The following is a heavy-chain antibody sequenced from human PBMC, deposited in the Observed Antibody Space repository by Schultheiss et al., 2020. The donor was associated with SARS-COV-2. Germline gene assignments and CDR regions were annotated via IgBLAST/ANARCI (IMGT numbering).Heavy chain of an antibody. CDR2: IKSKANDGTT. CDR1: GFTFSGSA. V-gene: IGHV3-15*01. Sequence: GESLKISCAASGFTFSGSAMHWVRQASGKGLEWVGRIKSKANDGTTDYAAPVKGRFTISRDDSKNTVYLQMNSLKTEDTAVYYCITDPWEKLNWGQGTLVTVSS. CDR3: ITDPWEKLN. J-gene: IGHJ4*02. D-gene: IGHD1-26*01.